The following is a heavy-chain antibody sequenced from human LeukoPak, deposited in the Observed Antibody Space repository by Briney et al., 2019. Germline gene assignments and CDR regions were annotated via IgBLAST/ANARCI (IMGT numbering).Heavy chain of an antibody. CDR1: GFTFTSNW. V-gene: IGHV3-7*04. CDR2: IKQDGGVT. J-gene: IGHJ6*02. CDR3: ARHTSDYLSTGAPMDV. D-gene: IGHD2/OR15-2a*01. Sequence: PGGSLRLSCAASGFTFTSNWMTWGREAPGGRLEWLANIKQDGGVTNYLRSVKGRFTISRDTAPNSPYLQMSSLRAENTAVYYCARHTSDYLSTGAPMDVWRQGTTVTVSS.